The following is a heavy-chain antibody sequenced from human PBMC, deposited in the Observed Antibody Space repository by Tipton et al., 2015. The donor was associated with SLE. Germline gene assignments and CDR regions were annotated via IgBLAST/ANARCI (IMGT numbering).Heavy chain of an antibody. J-gene: IGHJ4*02. CDR2: ISSISSYT. V-gene: IGHV3-21*05. Sequence: SLRLSCAASGFTFSSYAMHWVRQAPGKGLEWVSYISSISSYTNYADSVKGRFTISRDNAKNSLYLQMNSLRAEDTAVYYCAREKSIRYSSGWPLDYWGQGTLVTVSS. D-gene: IGHD6-19*01. CDR1: GFTFSSYA. CDR3: AREKSIRYSSGWPLDY.